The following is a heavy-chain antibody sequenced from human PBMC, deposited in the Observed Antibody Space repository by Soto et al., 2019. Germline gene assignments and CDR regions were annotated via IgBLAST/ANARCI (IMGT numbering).Heavy chain of an antibody. V-gene: IGHV3-11*01. CDR3: ARDPSNSSGSRIWFDP. CDR1: GFTFSDYY. J-gene: IGHJ5*02. CDR2: ISSSGSTI. Sequence: GGSLRLSCAASGFTFSDYYMSWIRQAPGKGLEWVSYISSSGSTIYYADSVKGRFTISRDNAKNSLYLQMNSLRAEDTAVYYCARDPSNSSGSRIWFDPWGQGALVTVSS. D-gene: IGHD3-22*01.